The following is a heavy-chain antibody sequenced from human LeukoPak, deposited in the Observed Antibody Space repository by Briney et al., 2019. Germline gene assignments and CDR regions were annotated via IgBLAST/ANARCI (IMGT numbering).Heavy chain of an antibody. J-gene: IGHJ4*02. D-gene: IGHD6-19*01. CDR3: ARGKGSSGWYEPYYFDY. Sequence: ASVKVSCKASGGTFSSYAISWVRQAPGQGLEWMGIINPSGGSTSYAQKFQGRVTMTRDTSTSTIYMELSSLRSEDTAVYYCARGKGSSGWYEPYYFDYWGQGTLVTVSS. CDR1: GGTFSSYA. CDR2: INPSGGST. V-gene: IGHV1-46*01.